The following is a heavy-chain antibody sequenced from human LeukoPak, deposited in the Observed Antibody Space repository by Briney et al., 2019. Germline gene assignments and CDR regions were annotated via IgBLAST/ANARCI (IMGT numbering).Heavy chain of an antibody. J-gene: IGHJ4*02. CDR2: IYYSGST. Sequence: MTSETLSLTCTVSGGPISSYYWSWIRQPPGKGLEWIGYIYYSGSTNYNPSLKSRVTISVDTSKNQFSLKLSSVTAADTAVYYCASPSSWGQGTLVTVSS. V-gene: IGHV4-59*01. CDR1: GGPISSYY. D-gene: IGHD2-2*01. CDR3: ASPSS.